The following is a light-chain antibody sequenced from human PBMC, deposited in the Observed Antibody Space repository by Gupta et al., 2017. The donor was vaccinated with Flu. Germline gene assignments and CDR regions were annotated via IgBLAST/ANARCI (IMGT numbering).Light chain of an antibody. CDR2: DDS. CDR3: QVLDNSNEHPWV. Sequence: SSVLTQPPSVSVAPGQTARITCGENNIGSKSVHWYQQKPGQAPVLVVYDDSDRPSGIPERFSGSNSGNAATLTISRVEAGDEGAYYCQVLDNSNEHPWVFGGGTELTVL. J-gene: IGLJ3*02. CDR1: NIGSKS. V-gene: IGLV3-21*02.